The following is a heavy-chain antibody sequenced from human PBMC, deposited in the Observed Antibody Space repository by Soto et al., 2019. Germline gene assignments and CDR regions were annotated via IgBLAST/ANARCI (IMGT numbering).Heavy chain of an antibody. CDR1: GFTVSSNY. CDR2: IYSDGSA. D-gene: IGHD2-15*01. V-gene: IGHV3-66*01. Sequence: EVQLVESGGGLVQPGGSLRLSCAASGFTVSSNYMSWVRQAPGKGLEGVSIIYSDGSAYYTNSLKGRFTISRDNSMNTLYLQMDSLRAEDTAVYYCARVVVAAGQYDAFDIWGQGTMVIVSS. J-gene: IGHJ3*02. CDR3: ARVVVAAGQYDAFDI.